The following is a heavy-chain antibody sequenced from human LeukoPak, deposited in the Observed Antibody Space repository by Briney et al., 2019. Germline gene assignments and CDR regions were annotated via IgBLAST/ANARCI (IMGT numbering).Heavy chain of an antibody. CDR3: AKGGLLGVYYYYGMDV. D-gene: IGHD3-16*01. CDR2: ISGSGGST. V-gene: IGHV3-23*01. CDR1: GFTFSSYA. J-gene: IGHJ6*02. Sequence: GGSLRLSCAASGFTFSSYATSWVRQAPGKGLEWVSAISGSGGSTYYADSVKGRFTISRDNSKNTLYLQMNSLRAEDTAVYYCAKGGLLGVYYYYGMDVWGQGTTVTVSS.